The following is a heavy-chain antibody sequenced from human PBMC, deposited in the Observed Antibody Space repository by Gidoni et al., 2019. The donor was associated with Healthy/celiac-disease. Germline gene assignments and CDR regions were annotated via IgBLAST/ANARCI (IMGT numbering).Heavy chain of an antibody. D-gene: IGHD6-13*01. CDR3: ARQGGDSSSWYGGRDV. V-gene: IGHV4-39*01. CDR1: GGSISSSSYY. J-gene: IGHJ6*02. Sequence: QLQLQESGPGLVKPSETLSLTCTVSGGSISSSSYYWGWIRQPPGKGLEWIGSIYYSGSTYYNPSLKSRVTISVDTSKNQFSLKLSSVTAADTAVYYCARQGGDSSSWYGGRDVWGQGTTVTVSS. CDR2: IYYSGST.